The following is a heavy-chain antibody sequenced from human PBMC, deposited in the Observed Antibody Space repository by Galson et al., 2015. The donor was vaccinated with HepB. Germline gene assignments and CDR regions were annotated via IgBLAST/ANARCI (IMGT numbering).Heavy chain of an antibody. Sequence: SVKVSCKASRYTFTTYYMHWVRQAPGQGLEWMGIINPSGGSTSYAQKFQGRVTMTSDTSTSTVYMELSSLRSEDTAMYYCARIPRGITIFGDGTFDIWGQGTMVTVAS. D-gene: IGHD3-3*01. CDR3: ARIPRGITIFGDGTFDI. J-gene: IGHJ3*02. V-gene: IGHV1-46*03. CDR1: RYTFTTYY. CDR2: INPSGGST.